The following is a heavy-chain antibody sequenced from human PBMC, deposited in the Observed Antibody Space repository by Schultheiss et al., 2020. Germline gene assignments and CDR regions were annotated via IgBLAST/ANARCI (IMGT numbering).Heavy chain of an antibody. CDR2: INHSGST. V-gene: IGHV4-39*07. Sequence: SETLSLTCTVSGGSISSSSYYWGWIRQPPGKGLEWIGEINHSGSTNYNPSLKSRVTISVDTSKNQFSLKLSSVTAADTAVYYCARDRTGDFLFDYWGQGTLVTVSS. CDR3: ARDRTGDFLFDY. CDR1: GGSISSSSYY. J-gene: IGHJ4*02. D-gene: IGHD7-27*01.